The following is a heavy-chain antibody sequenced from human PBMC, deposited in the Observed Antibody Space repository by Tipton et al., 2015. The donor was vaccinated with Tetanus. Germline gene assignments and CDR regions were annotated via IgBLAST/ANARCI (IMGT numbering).Heavy chain of an antibody. CDR1: GSTFSDYS. CDR3: ARVHTPGLLGRYPFDS. J-gene: IGHJ4*02. D-gene: IGHD2-21*02. V-gene: IGHV3-21*01. CDR2: ISGSSNYI. Sequence: GSLRLSCAASGSTFSDYSMNWVRQAPGKGLEWVSSISGSSNYINYADSVKGRFTISRANARNSLYLQMNSLRGDDTGVYFCARVHTPGLLGRYPFDSWGQGTLVTVSS.